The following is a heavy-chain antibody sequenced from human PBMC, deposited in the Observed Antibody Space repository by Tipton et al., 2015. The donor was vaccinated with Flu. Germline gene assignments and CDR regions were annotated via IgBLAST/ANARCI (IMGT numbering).Heavy chain of an antibody. J-gene: IGHJ4*02. CDR2: IPYDGSFK. CDR3: VKEGGPGVGATGFDY. CDR1: EFTFRSSV. Sequence: SLRLSCAASEFTFRSSVMHWVRQAPGEGLEWVAVIPYDGSFKHYADSVKGRFTISRDNSMNTLYLQMDSLREEDTAVYYCVKEGGPGVGATGFDYRGQGTLVTVSS. V-gene: IGHV3-30-3*02. D-gene: IGHD4/OR15-4a*01.